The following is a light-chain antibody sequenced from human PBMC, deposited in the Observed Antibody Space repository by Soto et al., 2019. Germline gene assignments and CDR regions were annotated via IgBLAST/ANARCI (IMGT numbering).Light chain of an antibody. V-gene: IGLV2-14*01. Sequence: QSALTQPASVSGSPGQSITISCTGTSSDVGAYNYVSWYQQHPGKAPKLMIYEVSNRPSGVSNRFSGSKSGNTASLTISGLQAEDEGDYYCSSDTSGSTWVFGGGTKLTVL. J-gene: IGLJ3*02. CDR2: EVS. CDR3: SSDTSGSTWV. CDR1: SSDVGAYNY.